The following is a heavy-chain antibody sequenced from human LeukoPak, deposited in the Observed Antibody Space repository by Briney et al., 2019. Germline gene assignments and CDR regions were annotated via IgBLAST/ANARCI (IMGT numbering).Heavy chain of an antibody. D-gene: IGHD3-3*01. J-gene: IGHJ5*02. CDR3: ARHGEPWAFTIFGVAAANWFDP. CDR2: IYTSGST. Sequence: SQTLSLTCTVSGGSVNSGNYYWTWIRQPAGKGLEWIGRIYTSGSTNYNPSLKSRVTISIDASKNQFSLKLSSVTAADTAVYYCARHGEPWAFTIFGVAAANWFDPWGQGTLVTVSS. V-gene: IGHV4-61*02. CDR1: GGSVNSGNYY.